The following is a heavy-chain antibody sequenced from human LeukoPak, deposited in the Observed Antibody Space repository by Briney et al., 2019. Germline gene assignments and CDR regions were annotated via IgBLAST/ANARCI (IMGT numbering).Heavy chain of an antibody. CDR2: ISYDGSNK. J-gene: IGHJ6*02. CDR1: GFTFSSYV. Sequence: HPGGSLRLSCPASGFTFSSYVMHWVRQAPGKGLEWVAVISYDGSNKYYADSVKGRFTISRDNSKNTLYLQMNSLRAEDTAVYYCAKVADQYYYYYYGMDVWGQGTTVTVSS. V-gene: IGHV3-30*18. D-gene: IGHD6-13*01. CDR3: AKVADQYYYYYYGMDV.